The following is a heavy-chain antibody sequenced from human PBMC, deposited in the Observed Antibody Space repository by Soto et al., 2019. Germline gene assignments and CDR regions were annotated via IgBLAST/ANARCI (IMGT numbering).Heavy chain of an antibody. CDR3: ARVNSMVRGVILDYGMDV. Sequence: PGGSLRLSCAASGFTVSSNYMSWVRQAPGKGLEWVSVIYSGGSTYHADSVKGRFTISRDNSKNTLYLQMNSLRAEDTAVYYCARVNSMVRGVILDYGMDVWGQGTTVTVSS. CDR1: GFTVSSNY. V-gene: IGHV3-53*01. J-gene: IGHJ6*02. CDR2: IYSGGST. D-gene: IGHD3-10*01.